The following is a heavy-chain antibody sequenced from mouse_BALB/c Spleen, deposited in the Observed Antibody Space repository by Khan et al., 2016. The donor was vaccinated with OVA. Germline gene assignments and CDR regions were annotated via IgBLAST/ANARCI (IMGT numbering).Heavy chain of an antibody. V-gene: IGHV1-18*01. CDR1: GYTFTEYT. D-gene: IGHD3-3*01. Sequence: VQLKESGPELVKPGTSVKISCKTSGYTFTEYTLHWVKQSHGKSLEWIGVINPKNGVTSYNQKFKGKATLTVDKSSSTAYMEFHTLTSEDSAVYYWARDAGRYWGQGTSVTVSS. J-gene: IGHJ4*01. CDR2: INPKNGVT. CDR3: ARDAGRY.